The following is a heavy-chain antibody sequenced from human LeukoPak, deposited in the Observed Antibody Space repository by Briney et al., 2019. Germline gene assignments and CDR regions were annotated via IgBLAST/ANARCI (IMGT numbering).Heavy chain of an antibody. CDR3: ARIDYGDYGNY. Sequence: GGSLRLSCAASGFTFSSYSMNWVRQAPGKGLEWVSFISSSDSYIYYADSVKGRFTISRDNSKNTLYLQMNSLRAEDTAVYYCARIDYGDYGNYWGQGTLVTVSS. CDR2: ISSSDSYI. D-gene: IGHD4-17*01. V-gene: IGHV3-21*01. CDR1: GFTFSSYS. J-gene: IGHJ4*02.